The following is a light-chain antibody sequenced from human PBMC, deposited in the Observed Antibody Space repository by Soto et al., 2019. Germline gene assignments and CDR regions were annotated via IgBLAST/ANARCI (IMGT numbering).Light chain of an antibody. CDR1: SSDVGGHNY. Sequence: QSALTQPPSASGSPGQSVTISCTGTSSDVGGHNYVSWYQQYPGKAPKLMIYEVSKRPSGVPDRFSGSKSVNTASLTVSGIQAEDEADYYCSSYAGSTNLIFGGGTKVTVL. CDR3: SSYAGSTNLI. V-gene: IGLV2-8*01. CDR2: EVS. J-gene: IGLJ2*01.